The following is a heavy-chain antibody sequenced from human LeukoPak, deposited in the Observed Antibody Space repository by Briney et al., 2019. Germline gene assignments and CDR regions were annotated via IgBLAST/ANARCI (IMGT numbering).Heavy chain of an antibody. CDR1: GGTFSSNV. D-gene: IGHD3-10*01. CDR2: IIPMLGTA. Sequence: SVKVSCKASGGTFSSNVITWVRQAPGQGLEWMAAIIPMLGTARCAQKFQGRVTITADKSTSTAYMELTNLRSDDTAVYYCATIHYYGSTRFDPWGQGTLVTVSS. J-gene: IGHJ5*02. CDR3: ATIHYYGSTRFDP. V-gene: IGHV1-69*10.